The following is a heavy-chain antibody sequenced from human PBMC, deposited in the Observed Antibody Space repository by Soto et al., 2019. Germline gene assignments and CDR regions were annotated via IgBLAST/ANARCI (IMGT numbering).Heavy chain of an antibody. CDR3: ARTNTAMVTGWFDP. J-gene: IGHJ5*02. D-gene: IGHD5-18*01. V-gene: IGHV1-69*12. CDR1: GGTFSSYA. Sequence: QVQLVQSGAEVKKPGSSVKVSCKASGGTFSSYAISWVRQAPGQGLEWMGGIIPIFGTANYAQKFQGRVTITADECTSSAYMELSSLRSEDTAMYYCARTNTAMVTGWFDPWGQGTLVTVSS. CDR2: IIPIFGTA.